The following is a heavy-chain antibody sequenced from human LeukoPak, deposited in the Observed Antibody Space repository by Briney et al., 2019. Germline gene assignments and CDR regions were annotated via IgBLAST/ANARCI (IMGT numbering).Heavy chain of an antibody. CDR3: AREREVRGTDAFDI. D-gene: IGHD3-10*01. V-gene: IGHV3-23*01. Sequence: GGSLRLSCAASGFTFSSYAMSWVRQAPGKGLEWVSAISGSGDSTYYADSVKGRFTISRDNAKNSLYLQMNSLRAEDTAVYYCAREREVRGTDAFDIWGQGTMVTVSS. CDR2: ISGSGDST. J-gene: IGHJ3*02. CDR1: GFTFSSYA.